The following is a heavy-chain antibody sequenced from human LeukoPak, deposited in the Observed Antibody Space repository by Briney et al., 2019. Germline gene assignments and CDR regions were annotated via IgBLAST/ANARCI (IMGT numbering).Heavy chain of an antibody. V-gene: IGHV3-9*01. D-gene: IGHD1-26*01. J-gene: IGHJ3*02. CDR1: GFTFDDYA. Sequence: PGGSLRLSCAASGFTFDDYAMHWVRQAPGKGLEWVSGISWNSGSIGYADSVKGRFTISRDNAKNSLYLQMNSLRAEDTALYYCAKGASIVVNKNAFDIWGQGTMVTVSS. CDR2: ISWNSGSI. CDR3: AKGASIVVNKNAFDI.